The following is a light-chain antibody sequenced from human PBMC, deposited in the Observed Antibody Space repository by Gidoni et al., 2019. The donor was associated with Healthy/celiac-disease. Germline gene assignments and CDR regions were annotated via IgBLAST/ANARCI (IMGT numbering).Light chain of an antibody. V-gene: IGLV1-44*01. CDR3: AAWDDSLNGWV. J-gene: IGLJ3*02. Sequence: QSVLTQPPSASGTPGQRVTNSCSGSSSNIGSNTVNWYQQLPGTAPKLLIYSKNQRPSGVPDRFSGAKSGTSASLAISGLQSDDEADYYCAAWDDSLNGWVFGGGTKLTVL. CDR2: SKN. CDR1: SSNIGSNT.